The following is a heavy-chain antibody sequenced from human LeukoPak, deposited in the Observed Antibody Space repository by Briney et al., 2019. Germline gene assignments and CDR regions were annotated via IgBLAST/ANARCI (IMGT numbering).Heavy chain of an antibody. CDR3: ARNPAAAGTLDY. Sequence: RASVKVSCKASGYTFTSYGISWVRQAPGQGLEWMGWISAYNGNTDYAQKLQGRVTMTTDTSTSTAYMELRSLRSDDTAVYYCARNPAAAGTLDYWGQGTLVTVSS. CDR2: ISAYNGNT. V-gene: IGHV1-18*01. J-gene: IGHJ4*02. D-gene: IGHD6-13*01. CDR1: GYTFTSYG.